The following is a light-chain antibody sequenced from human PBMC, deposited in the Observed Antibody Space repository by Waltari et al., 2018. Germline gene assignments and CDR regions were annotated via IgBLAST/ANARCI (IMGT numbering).Light chain of an antibody. Sequence: QSALTQPASVSGSPGQSITISCTGTSSDVGGYNYVSWYQQHPGKAPKLMLYEVSRRPSGVSKRFSGAKSGNTASLTISGLQAEDEADYYCSSYTSSSTVVFGGGTKLTVL. CDR3: SSYTSSSTVV. CDR1: SSDVGGYNY. CDR2: EVS. V-gene: IGLV2-14*01. J-gene: IGLJ2*01.